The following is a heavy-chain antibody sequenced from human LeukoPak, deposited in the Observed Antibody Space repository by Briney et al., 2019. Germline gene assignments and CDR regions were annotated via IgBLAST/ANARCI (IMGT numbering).Heavy chain of an antibody. CDR3: ARARYGGNYYFDY. CDR2: INSDGSST. Sequence: GGSLRLSCAPSGLTFSSYWMHWVRQAPGKGRVCVSRINSDGSSTSYADSVKGRFTISRDNAKNTLYLQMNSLRAEDTAVYYCARARYGGNYYFDYWGQGTLVTVSS. J-gene: IGHJ4*02. V-gene: IGHV3-74*01. D-gene: IGHD4-23*01. CDR1: GLTFSSYW.